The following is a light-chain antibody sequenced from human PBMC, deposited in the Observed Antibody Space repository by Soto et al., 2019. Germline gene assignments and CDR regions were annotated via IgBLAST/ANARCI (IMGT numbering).Light chain of an antibody. CDR3: QQYGSSPRT. Sequence: DIVLTQSPGTLSLSPGERATLSCGASQSINSRSLAWYQQKPGQAPRLLIYDASSRATGISDRFTGSGSGTDFTLTITTLEPEDFAVYYCQQYGSSPRTFGLGTKVDIK. CDR1: QSINSRS. CDR2: DAS. V-gene: IGKV3-20*01. J-gene: IGKJ1*01.